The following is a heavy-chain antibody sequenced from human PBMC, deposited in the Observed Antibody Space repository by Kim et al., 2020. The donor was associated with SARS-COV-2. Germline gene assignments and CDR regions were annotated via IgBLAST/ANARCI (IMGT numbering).Heavy chain of an antibody. Sequence: SLKSRVTISVDTSKNQFSLKLSSVTAADTAVYYCAKLGTSWGYYYYGMDVWGQGTTVTVSS. V-gene: IGHV4-34*01. J-gene: IGHJ6*02. CDR3: AKLGTSWGYYYYGMDV. D-gene: IGHD2-2*01.